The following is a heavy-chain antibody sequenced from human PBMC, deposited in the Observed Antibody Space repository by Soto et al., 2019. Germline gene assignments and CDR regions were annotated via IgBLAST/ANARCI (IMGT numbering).Heavy chain of an antibody. CDR2: INHSGST. CDR1: GGSFSGYY. V-gene: IGHV4-34*01. CDR3: ARALSAYYYYYYGMDV. J-gene: IGHJ6*02. Sequence: SETLSLTCAVYGGSFSGYYWSWIRQPPGKGLEWIGEINHSGSTNYNPSLKSRVTISVDTFKNQFSLKLSSVTAADTAVYYCARALSAYYYYYYGMDVWGQGTTVTVSS.